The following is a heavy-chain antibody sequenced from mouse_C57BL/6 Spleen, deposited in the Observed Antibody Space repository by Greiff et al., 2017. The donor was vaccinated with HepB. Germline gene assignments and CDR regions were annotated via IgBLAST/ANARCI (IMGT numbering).Heavy chain of an antibody. V-gene: IGHV5-9-1*02. CDR2: ISSGGDYI. Sequence: EVKVVESGEGLVKPGGSLKLSCAASGFTFSSYAMSWVRQTPEKRLEWVAYISSGGDYIYYADTVKGRFTISRDNARNTLYLQMSSLKSEDTAMYYCTRDGYSLSAYWGQGTLVTVSA. J-gene: IGHJ3*01. CDR1: GFTFSSYA. D-gene: IGHD2-3*01. CDR3: TRDGYSLSAY.